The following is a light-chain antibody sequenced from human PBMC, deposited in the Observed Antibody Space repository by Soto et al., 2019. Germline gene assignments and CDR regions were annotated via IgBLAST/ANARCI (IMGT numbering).Light chain of an antibody. V-gene: IGLV2-11*01. CDR2: DVS. CDR3: CSNAGSYEV. J-gene: IGLJ2*01. CDR1: SSDVGGYNY. Sequence: QSVLTQPRSVSGSPGQSVTISCTGTSSDVGGYNYVSWYQQHPGKAPKGMIYDVSERPSGVPDRFSGSKSGNTASLTISGIQAEDEADYSCCSNAGSYEVFGGGTKLTVL.